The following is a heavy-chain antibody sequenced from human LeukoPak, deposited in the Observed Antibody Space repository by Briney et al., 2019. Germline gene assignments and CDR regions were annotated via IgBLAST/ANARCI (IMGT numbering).Heavy chain of an antibody. Sequence: ASVKVSCKASEYTFTSYYMHWVRQAPGQGLEWMGIINPSGGSTSYAQKFQGRVTMTRDTSTSTVYMELSRLRSDDTAVYYCARDFYGDFWSGYDAFDIWGQGTMVTVSS. J-gene: IGHJ3*02. CDR2: INPSGGST. CDR3: ARDFYGDFWSGYDAFDI. D-gene: IGHD3-3*01. CDR1: EYTFTSYY. V-gene: IGHV1-46*01.